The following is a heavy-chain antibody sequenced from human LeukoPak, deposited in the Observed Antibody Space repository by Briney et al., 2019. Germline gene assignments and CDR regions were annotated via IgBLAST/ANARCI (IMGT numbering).Heavy chain of an antibody. D-gene: IGHD6-19*01. CDR3: AREIKQWLTQPWGDAFDI. Sequence: ASVKVSCKASGYTFTSYYMHWVRQAPGQGLERMGIINPSGGSTSYAQKFQGRLTMTRDTSTSTVYMELSSLRSEDTAVYYCAREIKQWLTQPWGDAFDIWGQGTMVTVSS. CDR1: GYTFTSYY. J-gene: IGHJ3*02. V-gene: IGHV1-46*01. CDR2: INPSGGST.